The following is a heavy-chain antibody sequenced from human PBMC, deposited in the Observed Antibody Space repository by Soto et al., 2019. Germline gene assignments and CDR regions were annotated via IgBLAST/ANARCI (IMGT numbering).Heavy chain of an antibody. CDR2: INAGNGNT. CDR1: GYTFTSYA. CDR3: ARDHTYYYDSSGYYYVGYFDY. J-gene: IGHJ4*02. Sequence: QVQLVQSGAEVKKPGASVKVSCKASGYTFTSYAMHWVRQAPRQRLEWMGWINAGNGNTKYSQKFQGRVTITRDTSASTAYMELSSLRSEDTAVYYCARDHTYYYDSSGYYYVGYFDYWGQVTLVTVSS. V-gene: IGHV1-3*01. D-gene: IGHD3-22*01.